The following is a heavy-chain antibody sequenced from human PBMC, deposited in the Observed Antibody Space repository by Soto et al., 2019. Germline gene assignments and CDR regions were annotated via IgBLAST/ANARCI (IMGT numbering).Heavy chain of an antibody. V-gene: IGHV4-59*08. CDR1: GGSISSYY. J-gene: IGHJ3*02. CDR3: AILGYCSSSSCYADAFDI. Sequence: QVQLQESGPGLVKPSETLSLTCTVSGGSISSYYWSWIRQPPGKGLEWIGNIHYSGSTNYNPSLKSRVTIAVDTSKTQFSLKLSSVTAADTAVYYCAILGYCSSSSCYADAFDIWGQGTMVTVSS. CDR2: IHYSGST. D-gene: IGHD2-2*01.